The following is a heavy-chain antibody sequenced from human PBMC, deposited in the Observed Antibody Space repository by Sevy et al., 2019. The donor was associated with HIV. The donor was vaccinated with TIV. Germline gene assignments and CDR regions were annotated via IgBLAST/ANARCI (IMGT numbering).Heavy chain of an antibody. CDR2: INSAGNT. CDR3: LTGRGYLQDS. CDR1: GITVSNKY. J-gene: IGHJ4*02. D-gene: IGHD5-18*01. Sequence: GGSLRLSCAASGITVSNKYMSWVRQAPGKGLEWVSLINSAGNTYYAGSAKGRFTISRDNSNNTLDLQMNRLTAEDTAVYYCLTGRGYLQDSWGQVTLVTVSS. V-gene: IGHV3-66*02.